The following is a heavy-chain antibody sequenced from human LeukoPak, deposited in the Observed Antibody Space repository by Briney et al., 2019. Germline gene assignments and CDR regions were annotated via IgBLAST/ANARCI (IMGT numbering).Heavy chain of an antibody. CDR2: INQDGSEK. Sequence: GGSLRLSCAASGFSFSSYWMSWVRQAPGKGLEWVANINQDGSEKFYVDSVKGRFTISRDNAKNSLYLQMNSLRAEDTAVYYCARGRDGYNLIDYWGQGTLVTVSS. D-gene: IGHD5-24*01. V-gene: IGHV3-7*01. CDR1: GFSFSSYW. J-gene: IGHJ4*02. CDR3: ARGRDGYNLIDY.